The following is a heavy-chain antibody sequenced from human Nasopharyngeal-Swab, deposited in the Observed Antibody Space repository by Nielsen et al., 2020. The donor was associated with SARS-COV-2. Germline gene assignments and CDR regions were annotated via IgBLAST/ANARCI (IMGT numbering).Heavy chain of an antibody. CDR2: ISSNGGST. J-gene: IGHJ4*02. D-gene: IGHD3-16*01. CDR1: GFTFSSYA. CDR3: VKSQRSWGVTRGYFDY. Sequence: GESLKISCSASGFTFSSYAMHWVRQAPGKGLEYVSAISSNGGSTYYADSVKGRFTISRDNSKNTLYLQMSSLRAEDTAVYYCVKSQRSWGVTRGYFDYWGQGTLVTVAS. V-gene: IGHV3-64D*06.